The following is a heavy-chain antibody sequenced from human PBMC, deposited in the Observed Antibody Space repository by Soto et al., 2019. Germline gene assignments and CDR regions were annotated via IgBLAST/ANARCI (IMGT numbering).Heavy chain of an antibody. V-gene: IGHV4-4*02. J-gene: IGHJ3*02. Sequence: SETLSLTCVVSSDSINSSHWWNWVRQPPEKGLEWIGQISHSWNTSYNPSLTSRVTISVDKSKNHFSLNLTSVTAADTAVYYCARDLRQLVPRDAFDIWCQGTMVTVSS. CDR3: ARDLRQLVPRDAFDI. D-gene: IGHD6-13*01. CDR2: ISHSWNT. CDR1: SDSINSSHW.